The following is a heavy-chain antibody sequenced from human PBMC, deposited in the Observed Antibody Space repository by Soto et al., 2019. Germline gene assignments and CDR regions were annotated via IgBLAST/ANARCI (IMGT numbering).Heavy chain of an antibody. CDR3: AKDLQGYCSGGSCYSGFDY. CDR2: ISGSGGST. CDR1: GFTFSSYA. Sequence: GGSLRLSCAASGFTFSSYAMSWVRQAPGKGLEWVSAISGSGGSTYYADSVKGRFTISRDNSKNTLYLQMNSLRAEDTAVYYCAKDLQGYCSGGSCYSGFDYWGQGTLVTVSS. J-gene: IGHJ4*02. D-gene: IGHD2-15*01. V-gene: IGHV3-23*01.